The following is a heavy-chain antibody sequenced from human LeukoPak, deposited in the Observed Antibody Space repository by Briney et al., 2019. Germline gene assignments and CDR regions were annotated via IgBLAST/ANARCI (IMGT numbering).Heavy chain of an antibody. Sequence: TSETLSLTCTVSGGSISSHYWSWIRQPPGKTLEWIGYIYYSGSTNYNPSLRSRVTISVDSSKNQFSLKLSSVTAADTAVYYCARGSGQWGFDSWGQGTLVTVSS. J-gene: IGHJ4*02. CDR1: GGSISSHY. V-gene: IGHV4-59*11. CDR3: ARGSGQWGFDS. CDR2: IYYSGST. D-gene: IGHD3-10*01.